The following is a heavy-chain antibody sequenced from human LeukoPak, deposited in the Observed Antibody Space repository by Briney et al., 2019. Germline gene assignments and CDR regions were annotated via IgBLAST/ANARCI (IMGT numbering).Heavy chain of an antibody. V-gene: IGHV3-30-3*01. J-gene: IGHJ4*02. Sequence: PGRSLRLSCAASGFTFSSYAMHWVRQAPGKGLEWVAVISYDGSNKYYADSVKGRFTISRDNSKNTLYLQMNSLRAEDTAVYYCAKDEGRYCSSTSCFRLPDYWGQGTLVTVSS. CDR2: ISYDGSNK. CDR1: GFTFSSYA. CDR3: AKDEGRYCSSTSCFRLPDY. D-gene: IGHD2-2*01.